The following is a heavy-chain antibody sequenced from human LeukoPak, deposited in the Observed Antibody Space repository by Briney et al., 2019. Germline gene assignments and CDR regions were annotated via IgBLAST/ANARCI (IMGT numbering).Heavy chain of an antibody. CDR2: INHSGST. CDR3: ARDDGDSGSYPRGVYFDY. CDR1: GGSFSGYY. D-gene: IGHD1-26*01. Sequence: KASETLSLTCAVYGGSFSGYYWSWIRQPPGKGLEWIGEINHSGSTNYNPSLKSRVTISVDTSKNQFSLKLSPVTAADTAVYYCARDDGDSGSYPRGVYFDYWGQGTLVTVSS. V-gene: IGHV4-34*01. J-gene: IGHJ4*02.